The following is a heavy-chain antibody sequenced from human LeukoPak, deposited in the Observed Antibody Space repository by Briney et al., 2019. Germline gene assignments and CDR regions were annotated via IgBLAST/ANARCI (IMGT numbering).Heavy chain of an antibody. D-gene: IGHD3-9*01. V-gene: IGHV4-59*01. CDR3: ARAGIRYPPYYFDY. J-gene: IGHJ4*02. Sequence: SETLSLTCTVSGGSISSYYWSWIRHPPGKGLEWIGYIYYSGSTNYNPSLKSRVTISVDTSKNQFSLKLSSVTAADTAVYYRARAGIRYPPYYFDYWGQGTLVTVSS. CDR1: GGSISSYY. CDR2: IYYSGST.